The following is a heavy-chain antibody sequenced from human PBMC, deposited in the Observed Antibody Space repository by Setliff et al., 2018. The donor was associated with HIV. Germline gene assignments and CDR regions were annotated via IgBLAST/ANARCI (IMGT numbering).Heavy chain of an antibody. CDR2: RSPIFSTT. CDR3: AITSRGYSLQRGGAFDI. J-gene: IGHJ3*02. D-gene: IGHD3-22*01. Sequence: ASVMVSCKGSGDTFTTYVVSWVRQAPGQGLEWMGGRSPIFSTTNYAQKFQGRVTITTDESTSRAYMELSSLRSEDTAVYYCAITSRGYSLQRGGAFDIWGQGTLVTVSS. CDR1: GDTFTTYV. V-gene: IGHV1-69*05.